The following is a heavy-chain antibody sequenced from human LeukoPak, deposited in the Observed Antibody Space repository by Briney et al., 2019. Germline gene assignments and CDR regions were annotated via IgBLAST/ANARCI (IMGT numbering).Heavy chain of an antibody. J-gene: IGHJ4*02. CDR2: IYPGDSDT. CDR3: ARHSGVGYCSGGSCYAFDY. V-gene: IGHV5-51*01. CDR1: GYSFTSYW. D-gene: IGHD2-15*01. Sequence: GESLKISCKGSGYSFTSYWTGWVRQMPGKGLEWMGIIYPGDSDTRYSPSFQGQVTISADKSISTAYLQWSSLKASDTAMYYCARHSGVGYCSGGSCYAFDYWGQGTLVTVSS.